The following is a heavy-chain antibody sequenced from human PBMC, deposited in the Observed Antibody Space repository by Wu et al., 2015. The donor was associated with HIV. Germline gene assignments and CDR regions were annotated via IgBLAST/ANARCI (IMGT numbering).Heavy chain of an antibody. J-gene: IGHJ6*02. CDR2: IIPIFGTA. D-gene: IGHD5-18*01. Sequence: QVQLVQSGAEVKKPGSSVKVSCKASGGTFSSYAISWVRQAPGQGLEWMGRIIPIFGTANYAQKFQGRVTITADESTSTAYMELSSLRSEDTAVYYCARDSEQLWLRSGDYYGMDVWGQGTTGHRLL. CDR3: ARDSEQLWLRSGDYYGMDV. V-gene: IGHV1-69*13. CDR1: GGTFSSYA.